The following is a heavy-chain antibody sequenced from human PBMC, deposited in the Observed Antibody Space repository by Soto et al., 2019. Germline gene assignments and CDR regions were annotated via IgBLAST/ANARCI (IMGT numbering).Heavy chain of an antibody. CDR2: IIPIFGTA. J-gene: IGHJ6*02. V-gene: IGHV1-69*06. CDR3: ARSRGYSYGSIYGMDV. D-gene: IGHD5-18*01. CDR1: GGTFSSYA. Sequence: AASVKVSCKASGGTFSSYAISWVRQAPGQGLEWMGGIIPIFGTANYAQKFQGRVTITADKSTSTAYMELSSLRSEDTAVYYCARSRGYSYGSIYGMDVWGQGTTVTVSS.